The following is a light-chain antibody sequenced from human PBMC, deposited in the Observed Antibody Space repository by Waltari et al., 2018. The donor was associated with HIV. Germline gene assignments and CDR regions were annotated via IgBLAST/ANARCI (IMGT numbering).Light chain of an antibody. V-gene: IGLV1-40*01. CDR2: GNS. Sequence: QSVLAQPPSVSGAPAQRVTLSCPGSRSHLGAAYPLYLYQHLPGTAPKLLIYGNSNRPSGVPNRFSGSKSDTSASLAITGLQAEDEADYYCQSYDRSLSAWVFGGGTRLNVL. CDR1: RSHLGAAYP. CDR3: QSYDRSLSAWV. J-gene: IGLJ3*02.